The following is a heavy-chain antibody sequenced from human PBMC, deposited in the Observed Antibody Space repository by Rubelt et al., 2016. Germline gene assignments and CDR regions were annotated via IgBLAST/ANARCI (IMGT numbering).Heavy chain of an antibody. V-gene: IGHV3-11*04. Sequence: KPSETLSLTCTVSGGSISSSGYYWGWIRQAPGKGLEWVSYISSSGSIIYYADSVKGRFTISRDNAKNSLYLQLDSLRVDDTAVYYCARNYHDSFDIWGQGTTVTVSS. D-gene: IGHD1-7*01. CDR2: ISSSGSII. CDR3: ARNYHDSFDI. J-gene: IGHJ3*02. CDR1: GGSISSSGYY.